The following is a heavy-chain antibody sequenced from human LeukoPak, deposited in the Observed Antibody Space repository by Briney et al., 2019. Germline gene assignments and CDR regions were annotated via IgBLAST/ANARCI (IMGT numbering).Heavy chain of an antibody. CDR2: IYPGDSDT. CDR3: ARLAYCGGDCYSGFDY. V-gene: IGHV5-51*01. J-gene: IGHJ4*02. CDR1: GCSFTSYW. D-gene: IGHD2-21*02. Sequence: GESLKISCKGSGCSFTSYWIGWVRKMPGKGLEWMGIIYPGDSDTRYSPSFQGQVTISADKSISTAYLQWSSLKASDTAMYYCARLAYCGGDCYSGFDYWGQGTLVTVSS.